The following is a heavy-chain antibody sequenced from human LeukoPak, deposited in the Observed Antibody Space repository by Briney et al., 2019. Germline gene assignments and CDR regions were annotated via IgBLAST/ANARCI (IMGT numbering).Heavy chain of an antibody. J-gene: IGHJ4*02. V-gene: IGHV1-18*01. CDR2: ISAYNGNT. CDR3: ARGHYYDSNGQETY. CDR1: GYTFTSYG. Sequence: ASVKVSCKASGYTFTSYGISWVRQAPGQGLEWMGWISAYNGNTNYAQKLQGRVTMTTDTSTSTAYMELRSLRSDDTAVYYCARGHYYDSNGQETYWGQGTLVTVSS. D-gene: IGHD3-22*01.